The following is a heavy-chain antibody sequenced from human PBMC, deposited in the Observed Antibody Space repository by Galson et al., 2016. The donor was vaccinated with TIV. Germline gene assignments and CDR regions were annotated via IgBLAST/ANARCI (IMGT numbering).Heavy chain of an antibody. Sequence: SLRLSCAGFGFPFIHYSVNWVRQAPGKGLEWVASVSSSGRFLYYADSVKGRFTISRDSSKNTLYLQMNSLRAEDTAVYYCARDRYYDARGYYYYYYGMDVWGQGTKVTVSS. CDR3: ARDRYYDARGYYYYYYGMDV. V-gene: IGHV3-21*04. CDR2: VSSSGRFL. CDR1: GFPFIHYS. D-gene: IGHD3-22*01. J-gene: IGHJ6*02.